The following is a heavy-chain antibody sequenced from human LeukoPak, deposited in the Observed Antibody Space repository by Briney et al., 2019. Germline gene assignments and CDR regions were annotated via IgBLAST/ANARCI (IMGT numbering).Heavy chain of an antibody. Sequence: GGSLRLSCAASGFTFSSYNMNWVRQARGKALEWVSSIISSRSYIYYADSVKCRFTISRDNAKNSLYLQMNSLRAEDTAVYYCASLIAAYYFDYWGQGTLVTVSS. V-gene: IGHV3-21*01. CDR1: GFTFSSYN. CDR2: IISSRSYI. CDR3: ASLIAAYYFDY. J-gene: IGHJ4*02. D-gene: IGHD6-25*01.